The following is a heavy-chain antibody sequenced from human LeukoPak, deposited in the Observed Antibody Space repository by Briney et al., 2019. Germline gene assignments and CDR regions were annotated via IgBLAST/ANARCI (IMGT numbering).Heavy chain of an antibody. Sequence: GGSLRLSCTASGFTFSASPMHWVRQASGKGLEWVGRITSTYATAYAASVKGRFTISRDDSKSTTYLQMNSLETEDTAVYYCAGSPWFGESHSFDYWGQGTLVTVSS. CDR3: AGSPWFGESHSFDY. V-gene: IGHV3-73*01. D-gene: IGHD3-10*01. J-gene: IGHJ4*02. CDR1: GFTFSASP. CDR2: ITSTYAT.